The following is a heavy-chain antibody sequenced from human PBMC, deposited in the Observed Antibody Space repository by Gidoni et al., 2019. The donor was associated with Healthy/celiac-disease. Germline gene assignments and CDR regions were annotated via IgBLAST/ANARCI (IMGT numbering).Heavy chain of an antibody. CDR3: AKDQGGSSWYSDY. CDR1: GFTFSSYA. V-gene: IGHV3-23*01. J-gene: IGHJ4*02. CDR2: ISGRGGST. D-gene: IGHD6-13*01. Sequence: EVQLLESGGGLVQPGGSLRLSCAASGFTFSSYAMSWVRQAPGKGLEWVSAISGRGGSTYYADSVKGRFTISRDNSKNTLYLQMNSLRAEDTAVYYCAKDQGGSSWYSDYWGQGTLVTVSS.